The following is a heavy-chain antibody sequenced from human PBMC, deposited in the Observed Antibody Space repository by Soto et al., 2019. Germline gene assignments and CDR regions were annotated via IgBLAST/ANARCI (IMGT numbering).Heavy chain of an antibody. D-gene: IGHD3-16*01. CDR2: ISYDGSNK. CDR3: LLWGTSGGLDV. Sequence: QVQLVESGGGVVQPGTSLRLSCAGSGFTFRSYVIHWVRQAPGKGLEWVALISYDGSNKYYGDSVRGRFTISRDNSRNTVDLQLESLLCGDAALYYCLLWGTSGGLDVWGQGTLVSVSS. J-gene: IGHJ1*01. CDR1: GFTFRSYV. V-gene: IGHV3-30*04.